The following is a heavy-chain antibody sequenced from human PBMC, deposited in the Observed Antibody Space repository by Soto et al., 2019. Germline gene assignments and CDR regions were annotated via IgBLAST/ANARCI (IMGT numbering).Heavy chain of an antibody. CDR1: GFTFSSYE. J-gene: IGHJ6*02. D-gene: IGHD1-1*01. Sequence: GGSLRLSCAASGFTFSSYEMNWVRQAPGKGLEWVSYISSSGSTIYYADSVKGRFTISRDNAKNSLYLQMNSLRAEDTAVYYCARDNDAPASYYYYYYGMDVWGQGTTFTVSS. CDR3: ARDNDAPASYYYYYYGMDV. CDR2: ISSSGSTI. V-gene: IGHV3-48*03.